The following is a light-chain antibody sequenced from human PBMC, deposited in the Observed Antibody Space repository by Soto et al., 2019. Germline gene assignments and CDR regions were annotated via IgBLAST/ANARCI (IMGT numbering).Light chain of an antibody. Sequence: DIKMTQSPSTLSASVLDIVTVSCRAIQSIGTWLAWYQQKPGKAPKLLIYDVSSLESGVPSRFSGSGSGTEFTLTISSLQPDDFATYYCQQCNTFWTFGQGTKVDIK. CDR2: DVS. CDR3: QQCNTFWT. J-gene: IGKJ1*01. V-gene: IGKV1-5*01. CDR1: QSIGTW.